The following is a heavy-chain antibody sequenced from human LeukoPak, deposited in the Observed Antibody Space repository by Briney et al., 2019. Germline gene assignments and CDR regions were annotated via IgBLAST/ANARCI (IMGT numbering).Heavy chain of an antibody. V-gene: IGHV1-3*01. CDR1: GYTFTSYA. J-gene: IGHJ4*02. CDR2: INAGNGNT. D-gene: IGHD3-10*01. Sequence: VASVKVSCKASGYTFTSYAMHWVRQAPGQRLEWMGWINAGNGNTKYSQKFQGRVTITRDTSASTAYMELSSLRSEDTAVYYCATTPLGENRGNYFDYWGQGTLVTVSS. CDR3: ATTPLGENRGNYFDY.